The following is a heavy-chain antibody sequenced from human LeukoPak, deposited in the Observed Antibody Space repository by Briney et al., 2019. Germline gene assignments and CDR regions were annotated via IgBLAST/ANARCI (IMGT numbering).Heavy chain of an antibody. CDR3: ARGYYDYSGYSNPFDN. D-gene: IGHD3-22*01. CDR1: GGSISSLY. J-gene: IGHJ4*02. Sequence: SETLSLTCTVSGGSISSLYWSWLRQPPGKGLEWIGYVHHSGSTNYNHFLKSRVTISIDTSKNQFSLKLSPVTAADTAVYYCARGYYDYSGYSNPFDNWGQGTLVTVSS. CDR2: VHHSGST. V-gene: IGHV4-59*11.